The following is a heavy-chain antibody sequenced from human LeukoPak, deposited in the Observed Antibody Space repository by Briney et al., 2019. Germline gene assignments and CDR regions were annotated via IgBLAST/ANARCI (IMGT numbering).Heavy chain of an antibody. J-gene: IGHJ3*02. D-gene: IGHD3-10*01. CDR2: IDHSGST. CDR3: ASPYGSGSYSDAFDI. Sequence: PSETLSLTCAVYGGSFSGYYWTWVRQPPGKGLEWVGEIDHSGSTNYNPSLKSRVTISVDTSKNQFSLRLSSVTAADTAVYYCASPYGSGSYSDAFDIWGQGTMVTVSS. V-gene: IGHV4-34*01. CDR1: GGSFSGYY.